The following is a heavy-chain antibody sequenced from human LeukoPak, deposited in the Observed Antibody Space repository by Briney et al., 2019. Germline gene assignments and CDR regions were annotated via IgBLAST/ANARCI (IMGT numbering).Heavy chain of an antibody. CDR2: INPVGATT. CDR1: GFSFTSYS. CDR3: ARAPYYFFSGDSFPGQFER. V-gene: IGHV3-48*04. D-gene: IGHD3-10*01. J-gene: IGHJ4*02. Sequence: GGSLRLSCAASGFSFTSYSMNWVRQTPGKGLECISYINPVGATTYYADSVKGRFTISRDNAKNSLYLQMNSLRAEDTAVYYCARAPYYFFSGDSFPGQFERWGQGMLVTVSS.